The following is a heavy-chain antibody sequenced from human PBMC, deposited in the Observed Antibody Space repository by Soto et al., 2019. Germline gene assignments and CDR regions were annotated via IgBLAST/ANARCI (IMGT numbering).Heavy chain of an antibody. V-gene: IGHV1-69*13. CDR2: IIPIFGTA. Sequence: SVKVSCKSSGGTFSSHAISWVRQAPGQGLEWMGGIIPIFGTANYAQKFQGRVTITADESTSTAYMELSSLRSEDTAVYYCARGRYCSGGSCRGAGGYYYGMDVWGQGTTVTVSS. CDR1: GGTFSSHA. J-gene: IGHJ6*02. D-gene: IGHD2-15*01. CDR3: ARGRYCSGGSCRGAGGYYYGMDV.